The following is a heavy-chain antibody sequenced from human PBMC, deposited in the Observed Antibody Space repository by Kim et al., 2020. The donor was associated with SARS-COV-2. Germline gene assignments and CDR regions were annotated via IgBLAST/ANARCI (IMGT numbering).Heavy chain of an antibody. Sequence: ASVKVSCKASGYTFISYAMHWVRQAPGQRPEWMGWINPANGNTRYSQNFQGRVTTTRDTSATTVYMELTALRSEDTAVYYCARGQYGLGSNNWFYPWGQGTLVTVSS. V-gene: IGHV1-3*01. CDR1: GYTFISYA. J-gene: IGHJ5*02. D-gene: IGHD3-10*01. CDR3: ARGQYGLGSNNWFYP. CDR2: INPANGNT.